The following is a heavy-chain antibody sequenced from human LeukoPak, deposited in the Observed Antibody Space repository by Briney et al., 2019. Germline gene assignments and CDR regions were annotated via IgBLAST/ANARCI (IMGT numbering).Heavy chain of an antibody. V-gene: IGHV3-66*01. Sequence: GGSLRLSCAASGFTVSNNCLSWVRQAPGRGLEWVSFIYSGDSTYYADSVKVRFTISRDSSKNTVHLQMNRLRAEDTAVYYCARDGGSGTSTGYNGYLYYGMDVWGQGTTVTVSS. CDR2: IYSGDST. D-gene: IGHD3-9*01. CDR1: GFTVSNNC. CDR3: ARDGGSGTSTGYNGYLYYGMDV. J-gene: IGHJ6*02.